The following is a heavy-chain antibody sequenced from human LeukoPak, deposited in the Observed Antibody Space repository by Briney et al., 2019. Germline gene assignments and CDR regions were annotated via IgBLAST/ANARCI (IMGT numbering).Heavy chain of an antibody. J-gene: IGHJ4*02. D-gene: IGHD1-26*01. CDR2: ISSSGSTI. V-gene: IGHV3-48*03. CDR3: ARDHVLGGNIDY. CDR1: GFTFSSYE. Sequence: GGSLRLSCAASGFTFSSYEMNWVRQAPGKGLEGVSFISSSGSTIYYADSVKGRFTISRDNAKDSLYLQMSSLRAEDTAVYYCARDHVLGGNIDYWGQGTLVTVSS.